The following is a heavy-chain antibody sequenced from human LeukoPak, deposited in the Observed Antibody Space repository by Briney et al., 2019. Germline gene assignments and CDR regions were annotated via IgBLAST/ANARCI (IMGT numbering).Heavy chain of an antibody. D-gene: IGHD2-15*01. CDR3: ARAGARSSDRWWYDY. V-gene: IGHV3-7*03. Sequence: GGSLRLSCAASGFIFNSYYMTWVRQVPGKGLEWVANINPDGSEKNYVDSVKGRFTISRDNARNSLYLQMNSLRAEDTALYYCARAGARSSDRWWYDYWGQGTLVTVSS. CDR1: GFIFNSYY. CDR2: INPDGSEK. J-gene: IGHJ4*02.